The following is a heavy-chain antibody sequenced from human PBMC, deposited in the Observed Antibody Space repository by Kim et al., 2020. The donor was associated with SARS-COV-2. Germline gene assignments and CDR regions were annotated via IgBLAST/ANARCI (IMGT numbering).Heavy chain of an antibody. CDR3: ARLLGGSGPKADY. Sequence: SVKVSCKASGGTFSSYAISWVRQAPGQGLEWMGRIIPILGIANYAQKFQGRVTITADKSTSTAYMELSSLRSEDTAVYYCARLLGGSGPKADYWGQGTLVTVSS. J-gene: IGHJ4*02. D-gene: IGHD3-10*01. CDR2: IIPILGIA. CDR1: GGTFSSYA. V-gene: IGHV1-69*04.